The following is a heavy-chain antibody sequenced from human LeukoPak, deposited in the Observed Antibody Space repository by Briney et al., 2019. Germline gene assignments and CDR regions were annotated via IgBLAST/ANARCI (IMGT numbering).Heavy chain of an antibody. CDR1: GYTFTGYY. V-gene: IGHV1-2*02. J-gene: IGHJ4*02. Sequence: RASVTVSFKASGYTFTGYYMHWVRQAPGQGLEWMGWINPNSGGTNYAQKFQGRVTMTRDTSISTAYMELSRLRSGDTAVYYCARAGIAAAGKPRHFDYWGQGTLVTVSS. CDR2: INPNSGGT. D-gene: IGHD6-13*01. CDR3: ARAGIAAAGKPRHFDY.